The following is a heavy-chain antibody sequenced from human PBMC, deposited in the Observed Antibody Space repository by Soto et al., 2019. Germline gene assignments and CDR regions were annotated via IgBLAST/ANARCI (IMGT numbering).Heavy chain of an antibody. Sequence: GASVKVSCKASGYTFTSYGISWVRQAPGQGLEWMGWISAYNGNTNYAQKLQGRVTMTTDTSTSTAYMELRSLRSDDTAVYYCARDLRHSEDIVVVVAATNYYYYGMDVWGQGTTVT. D-gene: IGHD2-15*01. CDR2: ISAYNGNT. V-gene: IGHV1-18*01. CDR1: GYTFTSYG. CDR3: ARDLRHSEDIVVVVAATNYYYYGMDV. J-gene: IGHJ6*02.